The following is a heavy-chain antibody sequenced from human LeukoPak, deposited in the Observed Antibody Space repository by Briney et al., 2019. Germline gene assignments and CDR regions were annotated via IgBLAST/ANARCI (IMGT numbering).Heavy chain of an antibody. CDR1: GYIFTSYG. CDR2: MNTYTGDA. V-gene: IGHV1-18*01. CDR3: AREWCSDTNCYKVGFDH. J-gene: IGHJ4*02. Sequence: ASVKVSCKTSGYIFTSYGISWARQAPGQGLEWMGWMNTYTGDAKYAQSFQGRVRMTTDTSTNTAYMELRSLRPDDTAVYYCAREWCSDTNCYKVGFDHWGQGTPVTISS. D-gene: IGHD2-8*02.